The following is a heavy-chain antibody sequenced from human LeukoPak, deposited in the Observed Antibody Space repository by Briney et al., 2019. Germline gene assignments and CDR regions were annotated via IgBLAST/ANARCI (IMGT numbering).Heavy chain of an antibody. CDR1: GYTFTKYG. CDR3: ARDLLGTTHAFDI. D-gene: IGHD1-7*01. Sequence: GASVKVSCKASGYTFTKYGISWVRQAPGQGLEWMGWICAYNGNTNYAQKVQGRVTMTTDTSTSTAYMELRSLRSDDTAVYYCARDLLGTTHAFDIWGQGTMVTVSS. J-gene: IGHJ3*02. V-gene: IGHV1-18*01. CDR2: ICAYNGNT.